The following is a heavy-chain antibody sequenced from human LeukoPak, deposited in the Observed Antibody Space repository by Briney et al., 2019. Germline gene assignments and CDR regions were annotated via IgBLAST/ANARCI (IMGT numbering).Heavy chain of an antibody. CDR1: GGSISTYY. J-gene: IGHJ6*03. CDR2: IYSSGST. Sequence: SETLSLTCTVSGGSISTYYWSWIRQPPGKGLEWIGYIYSSGSTNYNPSLKSRVTMSVDTSKNQFSLKVSSVTAADTAVYFCARAVQLERPPPLIGYYYMDVWGKGTTVTVSS. V-gene: IGHV4-59*01. D-gene: IGHD1-1*01. CDR3: ARAVQLERPPPLIGYYYMDV.